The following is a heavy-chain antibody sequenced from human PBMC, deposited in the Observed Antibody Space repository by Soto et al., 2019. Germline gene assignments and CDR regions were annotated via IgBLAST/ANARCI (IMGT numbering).Heavy chain of an antibody. V-gene: IGHV3-23*01. J-gene: IGHJ6*02. CDR1: GFAFSTYA. CDR3: AKVTKRAAAGRYEYYKYGMDV. D-gene: IGHD6-13*01. Sequence: QAGGSLRLSCAASGFAFSTYAMTWVRQAPGKGLEWVSVISGSGGSSYYAASVKGRFTIPRDNSKNTVYLQMNGLRAEDTALYFCAKVTKRAAAGRYEYYKYGMDVWGQGTTVTVSS. CDR2: ISGSGGSS.